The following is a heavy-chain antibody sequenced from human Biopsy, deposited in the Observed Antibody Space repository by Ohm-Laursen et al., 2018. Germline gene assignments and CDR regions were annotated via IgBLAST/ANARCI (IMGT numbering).Heavy chain of an antibody. J-gene: IGHJ3*01. D-gene: IGHD2-15*01. CDR1: GFTINSYS. CDR2: ITRDGASI. V-gene: IGHV3-21*06. Sequence: SLRLSCAASGFTINSYSMNWVRQAPGKGLEWVSSITRDGASIHYADSVKGRFTISRDNTKNSLYLEMGSLRAEDTALYYCARDASPGGGGDVFDVWGQGTMVTVSS. CDR3: ARDASPGGGGDVFDV.